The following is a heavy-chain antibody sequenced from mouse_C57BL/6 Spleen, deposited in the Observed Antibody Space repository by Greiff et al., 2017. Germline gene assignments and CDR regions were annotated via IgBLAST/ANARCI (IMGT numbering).Heavy chain of an antibody. D-gene: IGHD1-1*01. Sequence: QVQLQESGPELVKPGASVKISCKASGYTFTDYYINWVKQRPGQGLEWIGWIYPGSGNTKYNEKFKGKATLTVDTSSSTAYMQLSSLTSEDSAVYFCATPIYYYGSSSYWYFDVWGTGTTVTVSS. CDR3: ATPIYYYGSSSYWYFDV. J-gene: IGHJ1*03. V-gene: IGHV1-84*01. CDR2: IYPGSGNT. CDR1: GYTFTDYY.